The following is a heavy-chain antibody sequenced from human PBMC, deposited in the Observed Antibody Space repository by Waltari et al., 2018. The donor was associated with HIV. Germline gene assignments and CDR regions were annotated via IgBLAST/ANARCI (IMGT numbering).Heavy chain of an antibody. CDR1: GFIFSNSA. CDR2: ISGSGGST. CDR3: AKDILSSSYRNGEY. J-gene: IGHJ4*02. D-gene: IGHD3-16*02. Sequence: LSCAGSGFIFSNSAMSWVRQAPGKGLEWVSAISGSGGSTHYADSVKGRFTISRDNSKNTLYLQMNSLRAEDTAVYYCAKDILSSSYRNGEYWGQGTLVTVSS. V-gene: IGHV3-23*01.